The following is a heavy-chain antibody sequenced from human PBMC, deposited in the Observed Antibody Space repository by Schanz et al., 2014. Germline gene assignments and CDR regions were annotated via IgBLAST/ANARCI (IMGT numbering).Heavy chain of an antibody. J-gene: IGHJ2*01. CDR3: ARGHDYFWGSYRRSPWGYFDL. D-gene: IGHD3-16*02. CDR1: GGSFSDYY. CDR2: INHSGST. V-gene: IGHV4-34*01. Sequence: QVQLQQWGAGLLKPSETLSLTCAVYGGSFSDYYWSWIRQPPGKGLEWIGEINHSGSTNYNPSLKIQFTISLDTSKNQFSLKLSSVTAADTAVYYCARGHDYFWGSYRRSPWGYFDLWGRGSLVTVSS.